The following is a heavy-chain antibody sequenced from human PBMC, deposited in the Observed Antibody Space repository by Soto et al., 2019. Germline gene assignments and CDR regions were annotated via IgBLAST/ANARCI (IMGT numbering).Heavy chain of an antibody. V-gene: IGHV3-23*01. CDR2: ISGSGDNI. D-gene: IGHD1-26*01. CDR3: AKYRSDSPPFSLDH. Sequence: EVQLLESGGGLVQPGGSLRLSCAASGFTFSSFPMSWVRQTPGKGLEWLTAISGSGDNIDYADFVKGRLTISRDNSRNTLFLQVNGLRLEDTAVYYCAKYRSDSPPFSLDHWGQGTLVTVSS. J-gene: IGHJ4*02. CDR1: GFTFSSFP.